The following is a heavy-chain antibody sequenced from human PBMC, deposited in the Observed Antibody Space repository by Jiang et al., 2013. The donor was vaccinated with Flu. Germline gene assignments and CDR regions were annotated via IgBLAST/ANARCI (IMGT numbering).Heavy chain of an antibody. Sequence: GLVQPGRSLRLSCAASGFTFDDYGMHWVRQAPGKGLEWVSGISWNSGSIGYADSVKGRFTISRDNAKNSLYLQMNSLRAEDTASYYCGKGFINMVRGVIHYWGQGTLVTVSS. J-gene: IGHJ4*02. CDR1: GFTFDDYG. CDR2: ISWNSGSI. V-gene: IGHV3-9*01. CDR3: GKGFINMVRGVIHY. D-gene: IGHD3-10*01.